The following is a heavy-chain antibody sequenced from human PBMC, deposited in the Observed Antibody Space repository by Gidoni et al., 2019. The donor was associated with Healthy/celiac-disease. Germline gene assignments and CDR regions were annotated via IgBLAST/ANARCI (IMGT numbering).Heavy chain of an antibody. Sequence: EVQLVQSGAEVKKPGDSLKIPCKGSGYSFTSYWIGWVLQMPGKGLEWMGIIYPGDSETRYSPSFQGQVTISADKYISTAYLHWSSLKASDTAMYYCARSIALAGTRFDYWGQGTLVTVSS. CDR2: IYPGDSET. CDR1: GYSFTSYW. CDR3: ARSIALAGTRFDY. V-gene: IGHV5-51*03. D-gene: IGHD6-19*01. J-gene: IGHJ4*02.